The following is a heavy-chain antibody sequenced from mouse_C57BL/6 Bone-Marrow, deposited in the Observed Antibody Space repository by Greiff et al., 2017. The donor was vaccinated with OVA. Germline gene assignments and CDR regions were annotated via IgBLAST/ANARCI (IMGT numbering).Heavy chain of an antibody. CDR2: IDPETGGT. CDR1: GYTFTDYE. J-gene: IGHJ4*01. Sequence: VQLQQSGAELVRPGASVTLSCKASGYTFTDYEMHWVKQTPVHGLEWIGAIDPETGGTAYTQKFKGKAILTADKSSSTAYMELRSLTSEDSAVYYCTRGYSNYYAMDYWCQGTSVTVSS. D-gene: IGHD2-5*01. V-gene: IGHV1-15*01. CDR3: TRGYSNYYAMDY.